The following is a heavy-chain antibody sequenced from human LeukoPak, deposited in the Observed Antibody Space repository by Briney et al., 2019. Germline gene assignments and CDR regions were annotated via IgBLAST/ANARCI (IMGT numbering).Heavy chain of an antibody. CDR2: IYYSGST. CDR3: AREGEPAAIGDAFDI. J-gene: IGHJ3*02. V-gene: IGHV4-59*01. D-gene: IGHD2-2*02. Sequence: SETLSLTCTVSGGSISSYYWSWIRQPPGKGLEWIGYIYYSGSTNYNPSLKSRATISVDTSKNQFSLKLSSVTAADTAVYYCAREGEPAAIGDAFDIWGQGTMVTVSS. CDR1: GGSISSYY.